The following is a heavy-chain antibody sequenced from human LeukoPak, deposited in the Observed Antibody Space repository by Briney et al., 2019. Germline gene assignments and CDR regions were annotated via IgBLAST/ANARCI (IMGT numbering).Heavy chain of an antibody. CDR1: GFTFSSYA. Sequence: GGSLRLSCAASGFTFSSYAMHWVRQAPGKGLEWVAVISYDGSNKYYADSVKGRFTISRDNSKNTLYLQMNSLRAEDTAVYYCVSGYDNTDFEFWGQGTLVTVSS. V-gene: IGHV3-30-3*01. CDR3: VSGYDNTDFEF. D-gene: IGHD5-12*01. J-gene: IGHJ4*02. CDR2: ISYDGSNK.